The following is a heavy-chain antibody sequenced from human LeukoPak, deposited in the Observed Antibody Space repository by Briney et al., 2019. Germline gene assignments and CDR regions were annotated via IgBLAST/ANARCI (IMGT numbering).Heavy chain of an antibody. CDR1: GYSFTSYW. CDR3: ARQGTDDYGDYLYYYYGMDV. V-gene: IGHV5-51*01. Sequence: PGGSLRLSCTGSGYSFTSYWIGWVRQMPGKGLEWMGIIYPGDSDTRYSPSFQGQVTISADKSISTAYLQWSTLKASDTAMYYCARQGTDDYGDYLYYYYGMDVWGQGTTVTVSS. D-gene: IGHD4-17*01. J-gene: IGHJ6*02. CDR2: IYPGDSDT.